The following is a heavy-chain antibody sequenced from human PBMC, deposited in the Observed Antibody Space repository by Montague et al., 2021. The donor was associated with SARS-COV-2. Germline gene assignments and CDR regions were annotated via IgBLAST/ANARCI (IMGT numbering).Heavy chain of an antibody. CDR3: ARDIRIPMLLVIQSYGLDV. CDR1: GGSISGTSSY. D-gene: IGHD3-22*01. V-gene: IGHV4-39*07. CDR2: IHYSGTT. J-gene: IGHJ6*02. Sequence: SETLSLTCTVSGGSISGTSSYWAWIRQPPGMGLEWIVSIHYSGTTFYNPSLKSRITISVDTSKNQFSLRLTSVTAADTAVYYCARDIRIPMLLVIQSYGLDVWGQGTTVTVSS.